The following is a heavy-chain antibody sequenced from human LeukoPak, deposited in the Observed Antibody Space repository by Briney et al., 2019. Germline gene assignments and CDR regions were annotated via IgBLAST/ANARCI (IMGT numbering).Heavy chain of an antibody. V-gene: IGHV1-8*01. J-gene: IGHJ4*02. CDR2: MSPNSGST. Sequence: GASVKVSCKASGYTFTSYDINWMRQATGQGLEWMGWMSPNSGSTGYAQKFQGRVTMTRNTSISTAYMELSSLRSEDAAVYYCARGDDSSGYFDYWGQGTLVTVSS. D-gene: IGHD3-22*01. CDR3: ARGDDSSGYFDY. CDR1: GYTFTSYD.